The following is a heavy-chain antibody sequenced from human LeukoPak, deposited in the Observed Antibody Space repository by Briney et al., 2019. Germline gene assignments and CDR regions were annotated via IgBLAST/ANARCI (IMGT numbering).Heavy chain of an antibody. D-gene: IGHD3-3*01. CDR2: IIPIFGTA. CDR1: GGTFSSYA. CDR3: ASGLRFLEWLHPIDY. J-gene: IGHJ4*02. V-gene: IGHV1-69*01. Sequence: ASVKVSCKASGGTFSSYAISWVRQAPGQGLEWMGGIIPIFGTANYAQKFQGRVTITADESTSTAYMELSSLRSEDTAVCYCASGLRFLEWLHPIDYWGQGTLVTVSS.